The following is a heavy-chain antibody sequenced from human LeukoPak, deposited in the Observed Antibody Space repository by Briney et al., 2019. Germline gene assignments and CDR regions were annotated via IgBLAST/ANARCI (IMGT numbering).Heavy chain of an antibody. CDR3: ARDFPHYYDSSGYYYVSDY. J-gene: IGHJ4*02. CDR2: ISAYNGNT. Sequence: ASVKVSCKASGYTFTSYGISWVRQAPGQGLEWMGWISAYNGNTNYAQKLQGRVTMTTDTSTSTAYMELRSLRSDDTAVYYCARDFPHYYDSSGYYYVSDYWGQGTLVTVSS. V-gene: IGHV1-18*01. D-gene: IGHD3-22*01. CDR1: GYTFTSYG.